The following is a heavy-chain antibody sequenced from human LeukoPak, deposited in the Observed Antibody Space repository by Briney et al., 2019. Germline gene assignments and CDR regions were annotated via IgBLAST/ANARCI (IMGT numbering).Heavy chain of an antibody. J-gene: IGHJ4*02. CDR3: AAKYYDFWSGYYN. V-gene: IGHV3-11*04. CDR2: ISSSGSTI. CDR1: GFTFSDYY. D-gene: IGHD3-3*01. Sequence: PGGSLRLSCAASGFTFSDYYMSWIRQAPGKGLEWVSYISSSGSTIYYADSVKGRFTIYRDNAKNSLYLQMHSMRAEDTAVYYCAAKYYDFWSGYYNWGQGTLVTVSS.